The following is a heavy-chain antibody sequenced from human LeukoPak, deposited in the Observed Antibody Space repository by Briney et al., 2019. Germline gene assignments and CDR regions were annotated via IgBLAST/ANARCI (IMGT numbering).Heavy chain of an antibody. CDR3: ASGNIQLYQN. D-gene: IGHD5-18*01. J-gene: IGHJ4*02. Sequence: PGGSLRLSCAASGFTFSSYAMHWVRQAPGKGLEWVAVISYDGSNKYYADSVKGRFTISRDNSKNTLYLQMNSLRAEDTAVYYCASGNIQLYQNWGQGTLVTVSS. CDR1: GFTFSSYA. V-gene: IGHV3-30-3*01. CDR2: ISYDGSNK.